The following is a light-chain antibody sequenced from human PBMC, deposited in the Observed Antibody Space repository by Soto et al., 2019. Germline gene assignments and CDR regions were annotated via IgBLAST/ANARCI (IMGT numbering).Light chain of an antibody. V-gene: IGLV2-18*02. Sequence: QSALTQPPSVSGSPGQSVTISCTGTSSDVGSYDRVSWYQQPPGTAPKLMIYEVTNRPSGVPDRFSGSKSGNTASLTISGLQAEDEADYYRSSFTSSNTVLFGGGTKLTVL. J-gene: IGLJ2*01. CDR1: SSDVGSYDR. CDR2: EVT. CDR3: SSFTSSNTVL.